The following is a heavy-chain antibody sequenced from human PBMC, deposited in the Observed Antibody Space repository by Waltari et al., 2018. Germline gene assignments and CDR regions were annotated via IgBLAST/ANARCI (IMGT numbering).Heavy chain of an antibody. V-gene: IGHV3-53*01. D-gene: IGHD3-10*01. CDR1: GVPVSSNY. CDR2: IYSGGST. CDR3: ARENYYYGSGSYPAFDY. J-gene: IGHJ4*02. Sequence: EVQLVESGGGLIQPGGSLRLSGAASGVPVSSNYLTWVRPAPGKGLEWVSVIYSGGSTYYADSVKGRFTISRDNSKNTLYLQMNSLRAEDTAVYYCARENYYYGSGSYPAFDYWGQGTLVTVSS.